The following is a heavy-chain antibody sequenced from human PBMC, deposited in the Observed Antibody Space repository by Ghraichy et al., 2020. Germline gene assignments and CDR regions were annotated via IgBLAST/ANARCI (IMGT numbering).Heavy chain of an antibody. J-gene: IGHJ1*01. V-gene: IGHV3-30*03. Sequence: GGSLRLSCAASGFTFSSYGMHWVRQAPGKGLEWVAVISYDGSNKYYADSVKGRFTISRDNSKNTLYLQMNSLRAEDTAVYYCARDLPRLGDYYDSSGYYYGSAGYFQHWGQGTLVTVSS. CDR1: GFTFSSYG. CDR3: ARDLPRLGDYYDSSGYYYGSAGYFQH. CDR2: ISYDGSNK. D-gene: IGHD3-22*01.